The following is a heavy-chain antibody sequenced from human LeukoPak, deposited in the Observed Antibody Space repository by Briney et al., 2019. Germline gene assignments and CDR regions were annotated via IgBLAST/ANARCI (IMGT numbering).Heavy chain of an antibody. D-gene: IGHD2/OR15-2a*01. V-gene: IGHV4-59*01. CDR1: GGSISSYY. J-gene: IGHJ1*01. Sequence: SETLSLTCTVSGGSISSYYWSWIRQPPGKGLEWIGYIHYSGSTNYNPSLKSRVTISVDTSKNQFSLKLSSVTAADTAVYYCARGEYYLRFQHWGQGTLVTVSS. CDR3: ARGEYYLRFQH. CDR2: IHYSGST.